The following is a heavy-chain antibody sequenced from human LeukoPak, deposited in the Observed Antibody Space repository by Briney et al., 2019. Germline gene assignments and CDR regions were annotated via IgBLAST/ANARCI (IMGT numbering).Heavy chain of an antibody. V-gene: IGHV4-38-2*02. D-gene: IGHD5-18*01. CDR3: AREGYSYSPGDY. CDR1: GYSISSGYY. Sequence: SETLSLTCTVSGYSISSGYYWGWIWQAPGKGLGWSGSIYNSGSTYSNPSLKSRVSISIDKSKNQFSLKLNSVTAADTAVYYCAREGYSYSPGDYWGQGTLVTVSS. CDR2: IYNSGST. J-gene: IGHJ4*02.